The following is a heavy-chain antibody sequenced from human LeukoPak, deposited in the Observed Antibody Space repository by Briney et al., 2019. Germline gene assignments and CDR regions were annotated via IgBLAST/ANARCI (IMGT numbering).Heavy chain of an antibody. Sequence: TSETLSLTCTVSGGSISRYDWSWIRQPPGKGLEWIGYIYYSGSTNYTPSLKSRVTISVDTSKNQFSLKLSSVTAADTAVYYCARARVTYYYDSSGYPEAFDIWGQGTMVTVSS. D-gene: IGHD3-22*01. J-gene: IGHJ3*02. CDR1: GGSISRYD. CDR3: ARARVTYYYDSSGYPEAFDI. V-gene: IGHV4-59*01. CDR2: IYYSGST.